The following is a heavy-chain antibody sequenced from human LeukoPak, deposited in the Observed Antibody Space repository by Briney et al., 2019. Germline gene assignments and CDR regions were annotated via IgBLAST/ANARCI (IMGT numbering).Heavy chain of an antibody. Sequence: SETLSLTCTVSGGSISSSSYYWGWIRQPPGKGLEWIGNIYYSGSTYYNPSLKSRITISVDTSKNRFSLKLSSVTAADTAVYYCASRIAARARDYYYMDVWGKGTTVTVSS. CDR3: ASRIAARARDYYYMDV. V-gene: IGHV4-39*07. CDR1: GGSISSSSYY. CDR2: IYYSGST. J-gene: IGHJ6*03. D-gene: IGHD6-6*01.